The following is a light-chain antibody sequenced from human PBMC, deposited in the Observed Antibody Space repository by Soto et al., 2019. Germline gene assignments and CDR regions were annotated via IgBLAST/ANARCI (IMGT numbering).Light chain of an antibody. V-gene: IGKV3-15*01. CDR2: GAS. CDR3: QQFNIWPRT. Sequence: ELVLTQSPAPLSASPGERVTLSCRASQSVSSNLVWYQQKPGQAPRLLIFGASTRATGIPARFSASGSGTEFTLTISSLQSDDVAVYYCQQFNIWPRTLGQGTKVDIK. J-gene: IGKJ1*01. CDR1: QSVSSN.